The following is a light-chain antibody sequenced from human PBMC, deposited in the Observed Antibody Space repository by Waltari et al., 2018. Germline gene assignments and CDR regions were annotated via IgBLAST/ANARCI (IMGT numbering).Light chain of an antibody. Sequence: DIQMTQSPSSLSASVGDRVTITCRASQGINTWLAWYQQKPGKAPELLIYKVSTLQSGVPSRFSGSRSGTDFTLIINSRQPEDLATYYCQQYNSAPLTCGGGTKVEMK. CDR2: KVS. V-gene: IGKV1-5*03. CDR3: QQYNSAPLT. J-gene: IGKJ4*01. CDR1: QGINTW.